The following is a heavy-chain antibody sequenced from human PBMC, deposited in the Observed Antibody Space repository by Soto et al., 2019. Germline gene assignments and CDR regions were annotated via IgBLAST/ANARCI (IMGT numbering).Heavy chain of an antibody. D-gene: IGHD3-10*01. CDR3: TVTMVRGVRVYYYYYGMDV. J-gene: IGHJ6*02. Sequence: SVKVSCKASGGTFSSYAISWVRQAPGQGIEWMGGIIPIFGTANYAQKFQGRVTITADESTSTAYMELSSLRSEDTAVYYCTVTMVRGVRVYYYYYGMDVWGQGTTVTVS. V-gene: IGHV1-69*13. CDR1: GGTFSSYA. CDR2: IIPIFGTA.